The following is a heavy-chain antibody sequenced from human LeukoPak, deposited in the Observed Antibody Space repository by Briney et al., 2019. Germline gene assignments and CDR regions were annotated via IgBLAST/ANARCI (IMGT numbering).Heavy chain of an antibody. CDR1: GFTFSSYA. V-gene: IGHV3-23*01. Sequence: GGSLKLSCAVSGFTFSSYAMSWVRQAPGKGLEWVSTISGSGDNTYYADSVRGRFTISRDNSKNTLYLQMNSLRAEDTAIYYCAKVSWANYFDYWGQGTLVTVSS. D-gene: IGHD6-13*01. J-gene: IGHJ4*02. CDR3: AKVSWANYFDY. CDR2: ISGSGDNT.